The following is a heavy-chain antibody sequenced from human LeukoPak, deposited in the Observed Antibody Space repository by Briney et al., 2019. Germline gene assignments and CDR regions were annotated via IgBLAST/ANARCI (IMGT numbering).Heavy chain of an antibody. J-gene: IGHJ4*02. Sequence: ASVKVSCKASGGTFSSYAISWVGQAPGQGLEWMGGIIPIFGTANYAQKFQGRVTITADESTSTAYMELSSLRSEDTAVYYCARGMVRGAIRYYFDYWGQGTLVTVSS. CDR2: IIPIFGTA. CDR3: ARGMVRGAIRYYFDY. V-gene: IGHV1-69*13. CDR1: GGTFSSYA. D-gene: IGHD3-10*01.